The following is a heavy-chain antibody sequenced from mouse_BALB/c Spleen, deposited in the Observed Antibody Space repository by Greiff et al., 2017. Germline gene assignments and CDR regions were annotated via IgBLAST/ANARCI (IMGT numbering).Heavy chain of an antibody. J-gene: IGHJ4*01. CDR1: GFTFSSYA. CDR3: ARGPYGNYGYYYAMDY. V-gene: IGHV5-6-5*01. Sequence: EVHLVESGGGLVKPGGSLKLSCAASGFTFSSYAMSWVRQTPEKRLEWVASISSGGSTYYPDSVKGRFTISRDNARNILYLQMSSLRSEDTAMYYCARGPYGNYGYYYAMDYWGQGTSVTVSS. CDR2: ISSGGST. D-gene: IGHD2-1*01.